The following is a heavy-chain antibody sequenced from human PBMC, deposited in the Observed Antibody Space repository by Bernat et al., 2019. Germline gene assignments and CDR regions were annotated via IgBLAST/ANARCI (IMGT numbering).Heavy chain of an antibody. CDR3: ARQTVSCHDY. D-gene: IGHD2-2*01. J-gene: IGHJ4*02. CDR1: GFMLSDSH. CDR2: IRNKDDNYAT. Sequence: EVHLVESGGGLVQPGGSLRLSCAASGFMLSDSHMHWFRQASGKGLEWVGHIRNKDDNYATAYGASVRGRFTISRDDSQNTAYLQMNILKREDTAVYFCARQTVSCHDYWGQGALVIVSS. V-gene: IGHV3-73*01.